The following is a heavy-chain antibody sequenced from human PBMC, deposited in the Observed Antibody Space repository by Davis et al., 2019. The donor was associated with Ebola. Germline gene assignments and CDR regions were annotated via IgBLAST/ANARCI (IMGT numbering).Heavy chain of an antibody. J-gene: IGHJ6*02. Sequence: ASVKVSCKASGYTFTSYGISWVRQAPGQGLEWRGWSSAYNGNTTYAQKLPGRVTMTTDTSTSTAYMQLRSLRYDDTAVYYCARCYGDYGYYYYGMDVWGQGTTVTVS. CDR2: SSAYNGNT. V-gene: IGHV1-18*01. CDR3: ARCYGDYGYYYYGMDV. D-gene: IGHD4-17*01. CDR1: GYTFTSYG.